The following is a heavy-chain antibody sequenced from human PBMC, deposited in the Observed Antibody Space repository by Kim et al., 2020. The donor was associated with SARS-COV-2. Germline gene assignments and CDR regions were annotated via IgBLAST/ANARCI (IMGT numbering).Heavy chain of an antibody. Sequence: GGSLRLSCAASGFTFDDYAMHWVRQAPGKGLEWVSGISWNSGSIGYADSVKGRFTISRDNAKNSLYLQMNSLRAEDTALYYCAKGKNYYATYYFDYWGQGTLVTVSS. CDR1: GFTFDDYA. CDR3: AKGKNYYATYYFDY. D-gene: IGHD3-10*01. CDR2: ISWNSGSI. V-gene: IGHV3-9*01. J-gene: IGHJ4*02.